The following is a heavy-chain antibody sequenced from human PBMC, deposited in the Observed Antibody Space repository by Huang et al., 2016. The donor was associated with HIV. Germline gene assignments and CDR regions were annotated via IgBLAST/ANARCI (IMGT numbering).Heavy chain of an antibody. V-gene: IGHV4-39*01. CDR1: GGSISSPYY. CDR3: GGRMSGRDYYDSSGFLND. J-gene: IGHJ4*02. Sequence: HLQLQESGPGLVKPSETLSLTCTVSGGSISSPYYWGWIRQPPGKGLEWIANVFYSGNPFSTPSLKSRVTISVDTSKNQFSLGLRSGTAADTAVYYWGGRMSGRDYYDSSGFLNDWGQGALVTVTS. CDR2: VFYSGNP. D-gene: IGHD3-22*01.